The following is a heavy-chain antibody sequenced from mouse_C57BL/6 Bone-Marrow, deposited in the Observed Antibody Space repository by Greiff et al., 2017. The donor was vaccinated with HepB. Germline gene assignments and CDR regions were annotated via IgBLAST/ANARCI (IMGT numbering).Heavy chain of an antibody. CDR3: ARHYYYGSRYFDV. CDR2: INRDGGST. V-gene: IGHV5-2*01. CDR1: EYEFPSHD. J-gene: IGHJ1*03. D-gene: IGHD1-1*01. Sequence: VQLVESGGGLVQPGESLKLSCESNEYEFPSHDMSWVRKTPEKRLELVAAINRDGGSTYYPDTMERRITISRDNTKKTLYLQMSSLRSEDTALYYCARHYYYGSRYFDVWGTGTTVTVSS.